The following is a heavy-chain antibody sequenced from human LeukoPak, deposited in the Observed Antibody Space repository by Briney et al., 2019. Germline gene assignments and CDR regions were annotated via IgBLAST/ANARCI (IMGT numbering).Heavy chain of an antibody. V-gene: IGHV1-2*02. CDR1: GYIFSGYY. CDR2: INPNSGGT. D-gene: IGHD5-12*01. CDR3: ARVSGYDLGEDAFDI. Sequence: GTSVKVSCKASGYIFSGYYMHWVRQAPGQGLEWMGWINPNSGGTNYVQKFQGRVTMTRDTSISTAYMELNRLRYDDTAVYCCARVSGYDLGEDAFDIWGQGTMVTVSS. J-gene: IGHJ3*02.